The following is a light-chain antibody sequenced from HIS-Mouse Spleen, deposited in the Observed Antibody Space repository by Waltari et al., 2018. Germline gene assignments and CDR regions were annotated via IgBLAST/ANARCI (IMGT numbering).Light chain of an antibody. CDR2: DVS. CDR3: CSYAGSYTRV. V-gene: IGLV2-11*01. Sequence: QSALTQPRSVSGSPGQSVTIPCTGTSSAVGGYNYVAWYQQHPGKAPKLMIYDVSKRPSGVPDRFSGSKSGNTASLTISGLQAEDEADYYCCSYAGSYTRVFGGGTKLTVL. J-gene: IGLJ3*02. CDR1: SSAVGGYNY.